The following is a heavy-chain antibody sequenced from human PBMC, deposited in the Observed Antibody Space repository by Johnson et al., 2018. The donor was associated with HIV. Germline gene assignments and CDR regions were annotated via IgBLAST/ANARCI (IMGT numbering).Heavy chain of an antibody. J-gene: IGHJ3*02. CDR2: ISYDGSNI. D-gene: IGHD2-8*01. Sequence: QVQLVESGGGLVQPGGSLRLSCAASGFTFSSYAMSWVRQAPGKGLEWVAVISYDGSNIHYADSVKGRFTISRDSSKNMLYLQMNSLRAEDTAVYYCARDSNRYAFDIWGQGTMFTVSS. V-gene: IGHV3-30*14. CDR3: ARDSNRYAFDI. CDR1: GFTFSSYA.